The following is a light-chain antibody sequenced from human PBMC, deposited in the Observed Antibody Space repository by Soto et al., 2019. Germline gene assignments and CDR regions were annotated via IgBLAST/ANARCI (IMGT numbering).Light chain of an antibody. Sequence: IRITHSPSSLSESTVDRVTITFLASQGISSYLAWYQQKPGKAPKLLIYAASTLQSGVPSRFSGSGSGTDFTLTISCLQSEDFATYYCQKYYSYPPKFGQGTKVAI. CDR3: QKYYSYPPK. CDR1: QGISSY. CDR2: AAS. V-gene: IGKV1-8*01. J-gene: IGKJ1*01.